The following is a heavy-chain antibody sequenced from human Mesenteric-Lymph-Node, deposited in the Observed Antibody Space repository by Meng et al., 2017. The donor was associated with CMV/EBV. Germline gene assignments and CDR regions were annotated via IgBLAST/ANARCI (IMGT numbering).Heavy chain of an antibody. CDR1: TFTGYY. CDR2: IIPLFGST. J-gene: IGHJ4*02. Sequence: TFTGYYMHWVRQAPGQGLEYMGWIIPLFGSTHYARKFQGRVIMTADDSTSTAYMELSSLRSEDTAVYYCARLYYYGSGSYYNVFDYWGQGTLVTVSS. CDR3: ARLYYYGSGSYYNVFDY. V-gene: IGHV1-69*01. D-gene: IGHD3-10*01.